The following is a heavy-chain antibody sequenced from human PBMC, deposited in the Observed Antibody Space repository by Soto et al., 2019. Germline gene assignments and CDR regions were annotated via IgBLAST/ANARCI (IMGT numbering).Heavy chain of an antibody. V-gene: IGHV1-3*01. CDR3: ARGGGQQLAYYYGMDV. Sequence: GASVKVSCKASGYTFTSYAMHWVRQAPGQRLEWMGRINAGNGNTKYSQKFQGRVTITRDTSASTAYMELSSLRSEDTAVYYCARGGGQQLAYYYGMDVWGQGTTVTVSS. CDR2: INAGNGNT. CDR1: GYTFTSYA. D-gene: IGHD6-13*01. J-gene: IGHJ6*02.